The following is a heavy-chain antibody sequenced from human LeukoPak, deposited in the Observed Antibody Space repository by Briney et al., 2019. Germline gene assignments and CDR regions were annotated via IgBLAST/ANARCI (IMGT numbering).Heavy chain of an antibody. CDR1: GYTLTELS. Sequence: ASVKVSCKVSGYTLTELSMHWVRQAPGKGLEWMGGFDPEDGETIYAQKFQGRVTMTRNTSISTAYMELSSLRSEDTAVYYCAREDYYGSGRGKDYWGQGTLVTVSS. D-gene: IGHD3-10*01. J-gene: IGHJ4*02. V-gene: IGHV1-24*01. CDR2: FDPEDGET. CDR3: AREDYYGSGRGKDY.